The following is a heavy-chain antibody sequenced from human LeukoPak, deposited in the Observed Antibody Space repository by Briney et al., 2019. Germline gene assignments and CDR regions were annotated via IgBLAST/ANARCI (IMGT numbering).Heavy chain of an antibody. Sequence: GASVKVSCKASGGTSSSYAISWVRQAPGQGLEWMGGIIPIFGTANYAQKFQGGVTITTDESTSTAYMELSSLRSEDTAVYYCARGSPYDFWSGYSSYYFDYWGQGTLVTVSS. D-gene: IGHD3-3*01. CDR3: ARGSPYDFWSGYSSYYFDY. V-gene: IGHV1-69*05. CDR1: GGTSSSYA. J-gene: IGHJ4*02. CDR2: IIPIFGTA.